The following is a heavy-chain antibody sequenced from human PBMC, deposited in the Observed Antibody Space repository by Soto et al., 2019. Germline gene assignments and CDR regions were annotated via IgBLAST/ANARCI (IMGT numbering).Heavy chain of an antibody. CDR1: GFTLRTSG. CDR3: AKDSYAAFDY. D-gene: IGHD4-17*01. CDR2: ISHDGSNQ. Sequence: QVQLVESGGGVVQPGGSLRLSCVASGFTLRTSGMHWVRQAPSKGLEWVAVISHDGSNQFYAESVKGRFTISRDNSKNMLYLQMNSLRADDSAVYFCAKDSYAAFDYWGQGTVVTVSS. J-gene: IGHJ4*02. V-gene: IGHV3-30*18.